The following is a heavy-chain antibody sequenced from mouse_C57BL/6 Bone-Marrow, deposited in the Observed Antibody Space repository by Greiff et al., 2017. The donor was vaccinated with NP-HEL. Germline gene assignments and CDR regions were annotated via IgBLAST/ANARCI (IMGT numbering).Heavy chain of an antibody. CDR2: IRLKSDNYAT. CDR3: TGLFITSVAY. J-gene: IGHJ3*01. D-gene: IGHD1-1*01. Sequence: EVKLMESGGGLVQPGGSMKLSCVASGFTFSNYWMNWVRQSPEKGLEWVAQIRLKSDNYATHYAESVKGRFTISRDDSKSSVYLQMNNLRAEDTGIYYCTGLFITSVAYWGQGTLVTVSA. CDR1: GFTFSNYW. V-gene: IGHV6-3*01.